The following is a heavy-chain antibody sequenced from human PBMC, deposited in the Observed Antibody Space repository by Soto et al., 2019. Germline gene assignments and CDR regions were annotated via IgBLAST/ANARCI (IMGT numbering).Heavy chain of an antibody. CDR1: GASIGSSY. V-gene: IGHV4-59*12. CDR2: IYYSGST. D-gene: IGHD3-3*01. J-gene: IGHJ5*02. Sequence: SETLSLTCTVSGASIGSSYWSWIRQPPGKGLEWMGYIYYSGSTYYNPSLKSRVTISVDTSKNQFSLKLSSVTAADTAVYYCARATYYDFPGWFDPWGQGTLVTVSS. CDR3: ARATYYDFPGWFDP.